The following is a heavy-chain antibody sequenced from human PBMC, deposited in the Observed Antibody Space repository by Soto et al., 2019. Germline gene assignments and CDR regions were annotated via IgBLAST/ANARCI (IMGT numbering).Heavy chain of an antibody. CDR2: ISYDGNIK. J-gene: IGHJ4*02. Sequence: QVQLVESGGGVVQPGRSLRLSCAASGFTFSSYGMHWVRQAPGKGLECVAIISYDGNIKYYADSVKGRFTISRDNSKNTLSLQMNSLRAEDTAVYYCAKDIGQWGAVAGRGPYWGQGTLVTVSS. D-gene: IGHD6-19*01. V-gene: IGHV3-30*18. CDR3: AKDIGQWGAVAGRGPY. CDR1: GFTFSSYG.